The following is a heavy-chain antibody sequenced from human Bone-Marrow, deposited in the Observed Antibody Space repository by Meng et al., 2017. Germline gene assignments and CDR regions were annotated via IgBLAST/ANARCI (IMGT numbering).Heavy chain of an antibody. V-gene: IGHV4-61*01. J-gene: IGHJ5*02. CDR2: IYYSGST. Sequence: SETLSLTCTVSGYSISSGYYWSWIRQPPGKGLEWIGYIYYSGSTNYNPSLKSRVTISVDTSKNQFSLKLSSVTAADTAVYYCARNRGYDSSGCDTWGQGTLVTVSS. D-gene: IGHD3-22*01. CDR3: ARNRGYDSSGCDT. CDR1: GYSISSGYY.